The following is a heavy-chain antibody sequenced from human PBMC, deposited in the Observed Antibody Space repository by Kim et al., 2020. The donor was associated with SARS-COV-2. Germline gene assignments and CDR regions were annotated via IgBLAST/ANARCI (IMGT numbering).Heavy chain of an antibody. Sequence: GGSMRLSCAASGFAFSTYAMSWVRQAPGKGLEWVSTITSDGRTFYTDSGKGRFTISRDVSKNTLFLQMNSLRVEDTALYYCAKRVQPNSGYEIWFYFDYWGQGTLVTVSS. J-gene: IGHJ4*02. D-gene: IGHD5-12*01. CDR1: GFAFSTYA. V-gene: IGHV3-23*01. CDR3: AKRVQPNSGYEIWFYFDY. CDR2: ITSDGRT.